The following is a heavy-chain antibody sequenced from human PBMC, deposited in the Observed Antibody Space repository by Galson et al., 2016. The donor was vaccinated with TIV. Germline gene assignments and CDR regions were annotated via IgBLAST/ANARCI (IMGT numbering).Heavy chain of an antibody. Sequence: SLRLSCAASGITFSSYAMSWVRQAPGKGLEWVSAISGGGGSSYYGDSVKGRFTISRDNSEKMLYLQMNSLRAEDTAVYYCAKVPSSGFSYYYGIDVWGQGTTVTVS. V-gene: IGHV3-23*01. CDR2: ISGGGGSS. J-gene: IGHJ6*02. CDR3: AKVPSSGFSYYYGIDV. CDR1: GITFSSYA. D-gene: IGHD3-22*01.